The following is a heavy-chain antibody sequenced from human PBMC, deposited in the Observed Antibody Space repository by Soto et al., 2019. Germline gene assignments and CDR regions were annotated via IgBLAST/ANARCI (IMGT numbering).Heavy chain of an antibody. D-gene: IGHD6-19*01. CDR3: ARDQSVEQWLDRKGGAFDI. Sequence: GESVKISCKTSGYTFTSYGISWVRQAPGQGLEWMGWISAYNGNTNYAQKLQGRVTMTTDTSTSTAYMELRSLRSDDTAVYYCARDQSVEQWLDRKGGAFDIWGQGTMVTVSS. J-gene: IGHJ3*02. V-gene: IGHV1-18*01. CDR1: GYTFTSYG. CDR2: ISAYNGNT.